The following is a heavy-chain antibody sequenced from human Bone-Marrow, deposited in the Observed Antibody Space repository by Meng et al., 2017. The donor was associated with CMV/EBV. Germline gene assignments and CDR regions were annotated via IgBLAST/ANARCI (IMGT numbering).Heavy chain of an antibody. CDR1: GGSISSSSYY. CDR2: IYYSGST. CDR3: AAHIVVVPAADYYYYGMDV. V-gene: IGHV4-39*07. Sequence: SETLSLTCTVSGGSISSSSYYWGWIRQPPGKGLEWIGSIYYSGSTYYNPSLKSRVTISVDTSKNQFSLKLSSVTAADTAVYYCAAHIVVVPAADYYYYGMDVWGQGPTVTVSS. D-gene: IGHD2-2*01. J-gene: IGHJ6*02.